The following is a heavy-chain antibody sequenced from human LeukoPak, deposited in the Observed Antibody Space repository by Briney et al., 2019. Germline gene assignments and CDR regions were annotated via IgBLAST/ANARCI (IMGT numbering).Heavy chain of an antibody. CDR1: GGSISSYY. J-gene: IGHJ3*02. V-gene: IGHV4-59*08. Sequence: SETLSLTCTVSGGSISSYYWSWIRQPPGKGLEWIGYIYYSGSTNYNPSLKSRVTISVDTSKNQFSLKLSFVTAADTAVYYCARLQDWNDAFDIWGQGTMVTVSS. CDR3: ARLQDWNDAFDI. D-gene: IGHD1-1*01. CDR2: IYYSGST.